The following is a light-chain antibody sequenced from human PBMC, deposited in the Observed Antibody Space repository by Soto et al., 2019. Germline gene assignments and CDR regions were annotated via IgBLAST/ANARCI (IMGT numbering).Light chain of an antibody. CDR1: QSVSYN. Sequence: EIVMTQSPATLPVSPGETATLSCRASQSVSYNLAWYQQKPGQGPRLLIYGAFTRATGIPARFSGSGSGTDFTLTISSQQSEDFAVYYCQQYKNWPPLTFGGGTKVEIK. J-gene: IGKJ4*01. CDR3: QQYKNWPPLT. V-gene: IGKV3-15*01. CDR2: GAF.